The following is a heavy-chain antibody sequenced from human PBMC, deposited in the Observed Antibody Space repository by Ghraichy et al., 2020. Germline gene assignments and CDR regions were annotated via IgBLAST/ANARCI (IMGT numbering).Heavy chain of an antibody. D-gene: IGHD1-26*01. J-gene: IGHJ6*02. CDR1: GFSLSTSGVG. CDR2: IYWDDDK. Sequence: SGPTLVKPTQTLTLTCTFSGFSLSTSGVGVGWIRQPPGKALEWLALIYWDDDKRYSPSLKSRLTITKDTSKNQVVLTMTNMNPVDTDTYYCARLKEQTYGMDVWGHGTTVTVSS. CDR3: ARLKEQTYGMDV. V-gene: IGHV2-5*02.